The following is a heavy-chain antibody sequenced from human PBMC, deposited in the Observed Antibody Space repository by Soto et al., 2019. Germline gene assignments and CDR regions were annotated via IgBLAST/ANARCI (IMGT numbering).Heavy chain of an antibody. CDR3: ARPPLTTGDHDAFDI. D-gene: IGHD4-17*01. V-gene: IGHV5-51*01. J-gene: IGHJ3*02. Sequence: GESLKISCKGSGYSFTIYWIGWVRQMPGKGLEWMGIIYPGDSDTRYSPSFQGQVTISADKSISTAYLQWSSLKASDTAMYYCARPPLTTGDHDAFDIWGQGTMVTVSS. CDR2: IYPGDSDT. CDR1: GYSFTIYW.